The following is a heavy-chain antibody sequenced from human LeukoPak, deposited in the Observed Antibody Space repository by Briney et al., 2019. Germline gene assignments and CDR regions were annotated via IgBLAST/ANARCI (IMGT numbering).Heavy chain of an antibody. V-gene: IGHV3-48*03. J-gene: IGHJ6*03. Sequence: PGGSLRLSCTASGFTFSSYEMNWVRQAPGKGLEWVSYISSSGSTIYYADSVKGRFTISRDNAKNSLYLQMNSLRAEDMAVYYCATVVPAQYYYYYMVVWGKGTTVTVSS. D-gene: IGHD2-2*01. CDR3: ATVVPAQYYYYYMVV. CDR1: GFTFSSYE. CDR2: ISSSGSTI.